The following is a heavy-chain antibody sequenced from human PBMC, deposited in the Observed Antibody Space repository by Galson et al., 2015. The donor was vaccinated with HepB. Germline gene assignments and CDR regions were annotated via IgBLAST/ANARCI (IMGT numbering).Heavy chain of an antibody. CDR2: ISSSSSYT. J-gene: IGHJ3*02. CDR1: GFSFSDYY. D-gene: IGHD6-25*01. Sequence: SLRLSCAASGFSFSDYYMNWIRQAPGKGLEWVSYISSSSSYTNYADSVKGRFAISRDNAKNSLYLQMNSLRAEDTALYYCARSPAGGAFDIWGQGTMVTVSS. CDR3: ARSPAGGAFDI. V-gene: IGHV3-11*03.